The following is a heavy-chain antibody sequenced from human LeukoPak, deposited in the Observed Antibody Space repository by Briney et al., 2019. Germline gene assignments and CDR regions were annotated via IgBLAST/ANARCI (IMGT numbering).Heavy chain of an antibody. D-gene: IGHD6-19*01. J-gene: IGHJ4*02. CDR3: AREMAVAGSGVIDS. Sequence: ASVKVSCKASGYTFTSYGISWVRQAPGQGLEWMGWISAYNGNTHYAQKFQGRVTMTTDTSTNTAYMELRSLRSDDTAVYYCAREMAVAGSGVIDSWGQGTLVTVSS. V-gene: IGHV1-18*01. CDR1: GYTFTSYG. CDR2: ISAYNGNT.